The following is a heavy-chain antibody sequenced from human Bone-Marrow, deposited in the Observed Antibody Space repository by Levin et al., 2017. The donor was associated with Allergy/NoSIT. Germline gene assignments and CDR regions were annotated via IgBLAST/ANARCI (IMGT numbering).Heavy chain of an antibody. CDR2: IYHSGTP. D-gene: IGHD6-13*01. Sequence: SETLSLTCGVSGGSISSNWWSWVRQPPGKGLEWIGEIYHSGTPNYNPSLKSRVAMSVDKSKTQFSLNVTSVTAADTAVYYGARSTIAGIASVGDDAFDIWGQGTMVTVSS. CDR3: ARSTIAGIASVGDDAFDI. V-gene: IGHV4/OR15-8*01. J-gene: IGHJ3*02. CDR1: GGSISSNW.